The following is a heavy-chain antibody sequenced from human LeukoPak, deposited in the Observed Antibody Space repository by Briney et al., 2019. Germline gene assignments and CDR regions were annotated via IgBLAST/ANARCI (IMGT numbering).Heavy chain of an antibody. V-gene: IGHV1-46*01. CDR1: GYTFTGYY. CDR3: ARERIVVVTAPDY. CDR2: INPSGGST. D-gene: IGHD2-21*02. J-gene: IGHJ4*02. Sequence: GASVKVSCKASGYTFTGYYMHWVRQAPGQGLEWMGIINPSGGSTSYAQKFQGRVTMTRDMSTSTVYMELSSLRSEDTAVYYCARERIVVVTAPDYWGRGTLVTVSS.